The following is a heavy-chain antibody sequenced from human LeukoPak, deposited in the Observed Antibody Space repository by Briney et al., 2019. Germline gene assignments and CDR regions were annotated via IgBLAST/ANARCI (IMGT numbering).Heavy chain of an antibody. CDR3: ARDRYGDYNP. CDR2: IYYSGST. V-gene: IGHV4-30-4*01. D-gene: IGHD4-17*01. CDR1: GGTISSGDYY. Sequence: SETLTLTCTVSGGTISSGDYYWSWIRQPPGKGLEWIGYIYYSGSTYYNPSLKSRVTISVDTSKNQFSLKLSSVTAADTAVYYCARDRYGDYNPWGQGTLVTVSS. J-gene: IGHJ5*02.